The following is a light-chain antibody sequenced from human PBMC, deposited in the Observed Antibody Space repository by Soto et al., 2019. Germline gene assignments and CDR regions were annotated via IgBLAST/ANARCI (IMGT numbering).Light chain of an antibody. CDR2: DVS. J-gene: IGLJ1*01. V-gene: IGLV2-14*03. Sequence: QSALTQPASVSGSPGPSITISCTGNSSDVGGNKYVSWYQHYPGKAPKLMICDVSNRPSGVSNRFSGSKSGNTASLTISGLQAEDEADYYCSAFTGTTYVFGTGTKVTVL. CDR3: SAFTGTTYV. CDR1: SSDVGGNKY.